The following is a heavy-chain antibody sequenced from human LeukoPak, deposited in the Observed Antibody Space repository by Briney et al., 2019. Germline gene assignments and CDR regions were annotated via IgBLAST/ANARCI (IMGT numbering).Heavy chain of an antibody. CDR1: GFTFDDYA. CDR3: AKDTGRYSYGYYFDY. CDR2: ISWNSGSI. V-gene: IGHV3-9*03. Sequence: GGSLRLSCAASGFTFDDYAMHWVRQAPGKGLEWVSGISWNSGSIGYADSVKGRFTISRDNAKNSLYLQMNSLRAEDMALYYCAKDTGRYSYGYYFDYWGQGTLVTVSS. J-gene: IGHJ4*02. D-gene: IGHD5-18*01.